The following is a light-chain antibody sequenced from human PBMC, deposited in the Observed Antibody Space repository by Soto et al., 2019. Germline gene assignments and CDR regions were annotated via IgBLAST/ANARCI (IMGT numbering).Light chain of an antibody. Sequence: RVMTQSPATLSVSPGERATLSCRASQNVSSNLAWYQQKPGQAPRLLIYGASTRATGIPARFSGSGSGTAFTLTISSLRSEDFAIYYCQQYNNWPPYTFGQGTKLEMK. CDR3: QQYNNWPPYT. CDR2: GAS. V-gene: IGKV3-15*01. J-gene: IGKJ2*01. CDR1: QNVSSN.